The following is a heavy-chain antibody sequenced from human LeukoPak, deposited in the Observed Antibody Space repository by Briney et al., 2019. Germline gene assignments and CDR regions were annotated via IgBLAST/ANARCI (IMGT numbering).Heavy chain of an antibody. CDR2: ISSSGSTI. D-gene: IGHD3-22*01. CDR3: ARSAASSGYAKFDY. CDR1: GFTFSDYY. J-gene: IGHJ4*02. Sequence: GGSLRLSCAASGFTFSDYYMSWIRQAPGKGLEWVPYISSSGSTIYYADSVKGRFTISRDNAKNSLYLQMNSLRAEDTAVYYCARSAASSGYAKFDYWGQGTLVTVSS. V-gene: IGHV3-11*04.